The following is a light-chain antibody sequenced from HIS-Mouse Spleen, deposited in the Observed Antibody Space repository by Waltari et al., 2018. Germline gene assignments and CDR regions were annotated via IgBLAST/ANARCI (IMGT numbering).Light chain of an antibody. CDR2: EDS. CDR3: SSYAGSNNLV. V-gene: IGLV2-8*01. Sequence: QSALTQPPSASGSPGQSVTISCTGTSSDVGGYNYVSWYQQHPGKAPKLMIYEDSTRPSWVPDRFSGSKSGNTASLTVSGLQAEDEADYYCSSYAGSNNLVFGGGTKLTVL. CDR1: SSDVGGYNY. J-gene: IGLJ2*01.